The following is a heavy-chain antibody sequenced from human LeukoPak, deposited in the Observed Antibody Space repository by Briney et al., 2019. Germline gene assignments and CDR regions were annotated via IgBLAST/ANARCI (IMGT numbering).Heavy chain of an antibody. D-gene: IGHD3-10*01. CDR1: GYTPTELS. J-gene: IGHJ6*02. V-gene: IGHV1-24*01. Sequence: ASVKVSCKVSGYTPTELSMHWVRQAPGKGLEWMGGFDPEDGETIYAQKFQGRVTMTEDTSTDTAYMELSSPRSEDTAVYYCATKPYSITMVRGVPPGDYYGMDVWGQGTTVTVSS. CDR3: ATKPYSITMVRGVPPGDYYGMDV. CDR2: FDPEDGET.